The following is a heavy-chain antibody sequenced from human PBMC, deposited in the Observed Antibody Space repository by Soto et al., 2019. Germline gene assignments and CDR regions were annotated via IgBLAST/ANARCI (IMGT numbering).Heavy chain of an antibody. V-gene: IGHV1-46*01. CDR3: ARDSGDTTLRQWGRSFHY. J-gene: IGHJ4*02. Sequence: GASVKVSCKASGFTFTSYYIHWVRQAPGQGLEWMGLINPSGGGTFYAQKFQGRVTVTRDTSTGTVYMELSNLRSEDTAVYFCARDSGDTTLRQWGRSFHYWGQGTLVTVSS. D-gene: IGHD1-1*01. CDR1: GFTFTSYY. CDR2: INPSGGGT.